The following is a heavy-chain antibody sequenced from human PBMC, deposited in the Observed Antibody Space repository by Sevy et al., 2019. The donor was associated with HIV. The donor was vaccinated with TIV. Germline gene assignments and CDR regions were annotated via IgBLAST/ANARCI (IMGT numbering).Heavy chain of an antibody. CDR2: IRRKAYGETS. J-gene: IGHJ4*02. Sequence: GGSLRLSCKASGFTFSDYAMNWFRQAPGKGLEWIGFIRRKAYGETSEYAASVKGRFTISRDDSKNIAYLQLNRLKTEDTAVYYCAREGDYGDDDFASWGQGTLVTVSS. CDR3: AREGDYGDDDFAS. D-gene: IGHD4-17*01. V-gene: IGHV3-49*03. CDR1: GFTFSDYA.